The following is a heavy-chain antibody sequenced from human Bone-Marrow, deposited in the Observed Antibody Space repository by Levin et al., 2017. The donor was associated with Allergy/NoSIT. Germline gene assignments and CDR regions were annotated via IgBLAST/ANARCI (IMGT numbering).Heavy chain of an antibody. V-gene: IGHV3-9*01. J-gene: IGHJ4*02. CDR3: ARISSFGLGDLDF. CDR1: GFKFDDHA. Sequence: LSLTCVASGFKFDDHAMHWVRQSPGKGLEWVSGISWSSGREAYADSVKGRFTISRDNVKNSLYLQMNSLRGDDTALYFCARISSFGLGDLDFWGQGTLVTVSS. D-gene: IGHD3-16*01. CDR2: ISWSSGRE.